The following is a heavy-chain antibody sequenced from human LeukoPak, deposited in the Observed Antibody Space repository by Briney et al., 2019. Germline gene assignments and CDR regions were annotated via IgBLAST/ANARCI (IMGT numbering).Heavy chain of an antibody. CDR1: GYTFTTYE. Sequence: VASVKVSCKTSGYTFTTYEINWVRQATGQGLEWMGWMNPNSGDTAYAQKFQGRITMTRSTSISTAYMELSGLRSEDTAVYYCARGLGTYDSSELTWPMISFWGQGTLVTVSP. D-gene: IGHD3-22*01. CDR3: ARGLGTYDSSELTWPMISF. CDR2: MNPNSGDT. J-gene: IGHJ4*02. V-gene: IGHV1-8*01.